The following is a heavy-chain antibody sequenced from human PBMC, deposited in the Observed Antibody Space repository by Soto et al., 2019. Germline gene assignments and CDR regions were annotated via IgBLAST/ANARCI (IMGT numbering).Heavy chain of an antibody. Sequence: QTLSLTCAISGDSVSSNSAASNWFRQSPSRGLEWLGRTYYRSKWYNDYAVSVKSRITINPDTSKNQFSLQLNSVTPEDTAVYYCARAVIDKDNFGPGNHWFDPWGQGTLVTVSS. D-gene: IGHD1-1*01. J-gene: IGHJ5*02. CDR3: ARAVIDKDNFGPGNHWFDP. CDR1: GDSVSSNSAA. V-gene: IGHV6-1*01. CDR2: TYYRSKWYN.